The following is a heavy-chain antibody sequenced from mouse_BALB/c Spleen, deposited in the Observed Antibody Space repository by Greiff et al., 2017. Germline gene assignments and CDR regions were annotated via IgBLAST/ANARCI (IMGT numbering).Heavy chain of an antibody. D-gene: IGHD2-1*01. CDR2: IDTSDSYT. Sequence: QVQLQQPGAELVMPGASVKMSCKASGYTFTDYWMHWVKQRPGQGLEWIGAIDTSDSYTSYNQKFKGKATLTVDESPSTAYMQLSSLTSEDSAVYYCATYGNYEEGAMDYWGQGTSVTVSS. CDR3: ATYGNYEEGAMDY. J-gene: IGHJ4*01. V-gene: IGHV1-69*01. CDR1: GYTFTDYW.